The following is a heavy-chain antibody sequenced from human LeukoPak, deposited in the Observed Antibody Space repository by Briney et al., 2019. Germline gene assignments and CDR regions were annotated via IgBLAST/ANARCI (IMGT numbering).Heavy chain of an antibody. D-gene: IGHD6-6*01. CDR3: ARRKSIAARPGYNWFDP. J-gene: IGHJ5*02. CDR1: GYRFTSYC. CDR2: IYPGDSGP. Sequence: GESLKISCKVSGYRFTSYCIGWVRQMPGKGLEWMGIIYPGDSGPTYSPSFQGQVTISVDKSISTAYLQWSSLKASDTAMYYCARRKSIAARPGYNWFDPWGQGTLVTVYS. V-gene: IGHV5-51*01.